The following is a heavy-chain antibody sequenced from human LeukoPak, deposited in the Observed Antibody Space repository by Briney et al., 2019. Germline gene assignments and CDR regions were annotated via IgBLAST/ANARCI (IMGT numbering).Heavy chain of an antibody. CDR2: IYHSGST. J-gene: IGHJ4*02. V-gene: IGHV4-30-2*01. D-gene: IGHD6-19*01. CDR1: GGSISSGGYY. Sequence: SETLSLTCTVSGGSISSGGYYWSWIRQPPGKGLEWIGYIYHSGSTYYNPSLKSRVTISVDRSKNQFSLKLSSVTAADTAVYYCAGTRRAVASKFDYWGQGTLVTVSS. CDR3: AGTRRAVASKFDY.